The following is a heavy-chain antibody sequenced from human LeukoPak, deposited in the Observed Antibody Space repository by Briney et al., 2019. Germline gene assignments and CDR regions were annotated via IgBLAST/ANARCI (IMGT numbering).Heavy chain of an antibody. CDR2: INGDGSGT. Sequence: GGSLRLSCVASEFTFSSHWMHWVRQAPGKGLVWVSRINGDGSGTTYADSVKGRFTISRDNAKNTLYLQMNSLRAEDTAVYYCARAPGQNHAFDIWGHGTMVTVSS. J-gene: IGHJ3*02. CDR1: EFTFSSHW. V-gene: IGHV3-74*03. CDR3: ARAPGQNHAFDI.